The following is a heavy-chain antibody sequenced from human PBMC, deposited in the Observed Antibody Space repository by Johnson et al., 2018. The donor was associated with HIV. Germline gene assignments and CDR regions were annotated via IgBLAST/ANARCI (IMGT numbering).Heavy chain of an antibody. J-gene: IGHJ3*02. CDR3: ARQHYYDSSGQGGGLDI. D-gene: IGHD3-22*01. V-gene: IGHV3-20*04. CDR1: GFTFNNYG. Sequence: VQLVESGGGVVRPGGSLRLSCAASGFTFNNYGMTWVRQTPEKGLEWVSGIDWNGGRQTYVDSVKGRFTISRDNAKKSLYMEMNNLRAEDTALYYCARQHYYDSSGQGGGLDIWGQGTMVTVSS. CDR2: IDWNGGRQ.